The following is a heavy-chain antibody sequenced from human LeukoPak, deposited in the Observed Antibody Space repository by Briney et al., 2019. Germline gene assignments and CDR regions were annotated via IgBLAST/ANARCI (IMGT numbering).Heavy chain of an antibody. J-gene: IGHJ4*02. D-gene: IGHD3-10*01. CDR3: AKGPGTANEGSPFDY. CDR2: ISSSGGVI. CDR1: GFTFKDYY. V-gene: IGHV3-11*01. Sequence: GGSLRLSCAVSGFTFKDYYMSWIRQAPGKGLEWVSYISSSGGVIYYADSVKGRFTISRDNAKNSLYLQMNSLRAEDTALYYCAKGPGTANEGSPFDYWGQGTLVTVSS.